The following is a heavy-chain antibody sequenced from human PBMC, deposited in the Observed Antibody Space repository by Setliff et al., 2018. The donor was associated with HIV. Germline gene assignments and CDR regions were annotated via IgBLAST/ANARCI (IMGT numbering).Heavy chain of an antibody. CDR2: INPSGGNT. V-gene: IGHV1-46*01. D-gene: IGHD3-22*01. J-gene: IGHJ4*02. CDR1: GYTFTNYY. Sequence: ASVKVSCKASGYTFTNYYIHWVRQAPGQGLEWMGIINPSGGNTNYAQQLQGRVTMTTDTSTSTAYMELRSLRSDDTAVYYCARDGYYYDGSAYSTFDYWGQGTLVTVSS. CDR3: ARDGYYYDGSAYSTFDY.